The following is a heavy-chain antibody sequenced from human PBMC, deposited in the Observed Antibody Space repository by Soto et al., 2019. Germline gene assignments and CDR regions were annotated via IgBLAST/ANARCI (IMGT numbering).Heavy chain of an antibody. CDR3: AREYRYCSSTSCPGGFDYGMDV. D-gene: IGHD2-2*01. V-gene: IGHV3-33*01. CDR2: IWDDGSNK. Sequence: GGSLRLSCAASGFTFSSYGMHWVRQAPGKGLEWVAVIWDDGSNKYYADSVKGRFTISRDNSKNTLYLQMNSLRAEDTAVYYCAREYRYCSSTSCPGGFDYGMDVWGQGTTVTVSS. CDR1: GFTFSSYG. J-gene: IGHJ6*02.